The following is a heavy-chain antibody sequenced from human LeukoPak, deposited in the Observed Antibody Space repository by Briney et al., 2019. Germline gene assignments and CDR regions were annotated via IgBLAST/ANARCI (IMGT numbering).Heavy chain of an antibody. J-gene: IGHJ4*02. D-gene: IGHD4-11*01. Sequence: PGGSLRLSCATSGFTFSNYWMSWVRQAPGKGLEWVANINQDGSEEYYVDSVRGRFTISRDNAKNSLYLQMNSLRAEDTAVYYCARRAGDYKHPFDYWGQGTLVTVSS. CDR2: INQDGSEE. CDR3: ARRAGDYKHPFDY. V-gene: IGHV3-7*02. CDR1: GFTFSNYW.